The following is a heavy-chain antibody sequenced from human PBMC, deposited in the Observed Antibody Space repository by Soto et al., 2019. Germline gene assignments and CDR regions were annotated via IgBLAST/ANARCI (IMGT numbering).Heavy chain of an antibody. J-gene: IGHJ4*02. Sequence: GASVKVSCKASGGTFSSYAISWVRQAPGQGLEWMGGIIPIFGTANYAQKFQGRVTITADESTSTAYMELSSLRSEDTAVYYCATYRMGEHFDYWGQGTLVTVSS. CDR1: GGTFSSYA. D-gene: IGHD1-26*01. CDR2: IIPIFGTA. CDR3: ATYRMGEHFDY. V-gene: IGHV1-69*13.